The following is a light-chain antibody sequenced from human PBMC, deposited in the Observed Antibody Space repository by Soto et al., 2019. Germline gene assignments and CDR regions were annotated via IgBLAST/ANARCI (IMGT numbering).Light chain of an antibody. CDR2: GAS. V-gene: IGKV3-20*01. CDR1: QSVSSSY. J-gene: IGKJ5*01. Sequence: EIVLTQSPGTLSLSPGEXATLSCRASQSVSSSYLAWYQQKPGQAPRLLIYGASSRATGSPDRFSGSGSGTDFTLTISRLEPEDFAVYYCQQYGSSPPVTFGQGTRLDIK. CDR3: QQYGSSPPVT.